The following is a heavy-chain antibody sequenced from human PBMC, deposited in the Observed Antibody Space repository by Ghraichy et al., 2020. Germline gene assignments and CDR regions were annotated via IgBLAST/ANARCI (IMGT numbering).Heavy chain of an antibody. CDR3: ARAPGGAEPRGDY. J-gene: IGHJ4*02. V-gene: IGHV3-33*01. CDR1: GFTFSSYG. Sequence: GGSLRLSCAASGFTFSSYGMHWVRQAPGKGLEWVAVIWSDGSKKYYADSVKGRFTISRDNSKNTLYLQMNSLRADDTAVYYCARAPGGAEPRGDYWGQGTLVTVSS. CDR2: IWSDGSKK. D-gene: IGHD2-21*01.